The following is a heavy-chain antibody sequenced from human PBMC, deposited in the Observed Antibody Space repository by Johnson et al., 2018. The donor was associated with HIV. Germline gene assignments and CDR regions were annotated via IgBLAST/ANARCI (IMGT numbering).Heavy chain of an antibody. CDR3: ARRMVVGYHALDF. CDR2: INQDGSDK. D-gene: IGHD2-21*01. J-gene: IGHJ3*01. CDR1: GFTFSNHH. V-gene: IGHV3-7*01. Sequence: MQLVESGGGVVQHGRSLRLSCAASGFTFSNHHMTWVRQAPGKGLEWVANINQDGSDKYYVESVKGRFTIFRDNAKSSLYLQMNSLRVEDTAIYYCARRMVVGYHALDFWGQGTVVSVPS.